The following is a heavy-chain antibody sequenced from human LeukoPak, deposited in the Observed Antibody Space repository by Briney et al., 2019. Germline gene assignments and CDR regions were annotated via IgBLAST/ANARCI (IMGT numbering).Heavy chain of an antibody. CDR2: INPNRGGT. J-gene: IGHJ4*02. D-gene: IGHD6-19*01. CDR3: ARVRLRGTAVAGYDY. V-gene: IGHV1-2*02. Sequence: ASVKVSCKASGYTFTGYYMHWVRQAPGQGLEWMGWINPNRGGTNYAQKFQGRVTMTRDTSISTAYMELSRLRSDDTAVYYCARVRLRGTAVAGYDYWGQGTLVTVSS. CDR1: GYTFTGYY.